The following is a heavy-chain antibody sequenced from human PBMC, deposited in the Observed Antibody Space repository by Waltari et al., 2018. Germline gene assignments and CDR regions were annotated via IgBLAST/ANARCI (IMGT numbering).Heavy chain of an antibody. D-gene: IGHD3-10*01. CDR3: ANLVRDGDDAFDI. Sequence: QVQLQASGPGLVKPSQTLSLTCTVSGGSISSGGYYWRWIRQHPGKGLEWIGYIYYSGSTDYNPSLKSRVTISVDTSKNQFSLKLSSVTAADTAVYYCANLVRDGDDAFDIWGQGTMVTVSS. CDR2: IYYSGST. V-gene: IGHV4-31*03. J-gene: IGHJ3*02. CDR1: GGSISSGGYY.